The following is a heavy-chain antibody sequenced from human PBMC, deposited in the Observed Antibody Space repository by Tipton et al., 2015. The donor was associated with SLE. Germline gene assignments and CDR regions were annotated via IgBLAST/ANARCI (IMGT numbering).Heavy chain of an antibody. V-gene: IGHV3-48*02. D-gene: IGHD6-6*01. Sequence: GSLRLSCAASGFTFSSYIMNWVRQAPGKGLEWVSHISWNSATVEYADSVKGRFTVSRDNARNSLYLQMNSLREEDTAMYYCVCGGGIAARLDYWGQGTGVTVSS. CDR1: GFTFSSYI. CDR2: ISWNSATV. J-gene: IGHJ4*02. CDR3: VCGGGIAARLDY.